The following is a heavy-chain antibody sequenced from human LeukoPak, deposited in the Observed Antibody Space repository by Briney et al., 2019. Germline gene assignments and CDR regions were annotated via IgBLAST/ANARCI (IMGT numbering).Heavy chain of an antibody. CDR1: GFTFSSYW. V-gene: IGHV3-74*01. Sequence: LAGGSLRLSCAASGFTFSSYWMHWVRQAPGKGLVWVSRINSDGSSTSYADSAKGRFTISRDNAKNTLYLQMNSLRAEDTAVCYCARERVPAAMSLNWFDPWGQGTLVTVSS. D-gene: IGHD2-2*01. CDR3: ARERVPAAMSLNWFDP. CDR2: INSDGSST. J-gene: IGHJ5*02.